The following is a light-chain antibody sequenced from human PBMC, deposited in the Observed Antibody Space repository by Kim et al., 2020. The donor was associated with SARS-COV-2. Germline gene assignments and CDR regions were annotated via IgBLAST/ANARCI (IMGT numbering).Light chain of an antibody. Sequence: ASVGDKVTITCRASQPSSTWLAWYQQKPGKAPNLLIYAASDLQSGVPSRFSGSGSGTDFTLTINNVQPEDFATYSCQQSYSLPPTFGPGTKVDIK. CDR2: AAS. J-gene: IGKJ3*01. V-gene: IGKV1-12*01. CDR1: QPSSTW. CDR3: QQSYSLPPT.